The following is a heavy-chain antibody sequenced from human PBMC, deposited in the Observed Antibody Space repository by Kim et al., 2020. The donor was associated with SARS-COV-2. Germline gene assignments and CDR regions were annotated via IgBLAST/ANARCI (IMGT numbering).Heavy chain of an antibody. D-gene: IGHD6-25*01. CDR1: GFTFSGFA. CDR2: ISGSGGST. CDR3: AKLIAAPAKDNYKHMDV. V-gene: IGHV3-23*01. J-gene: IGHJ6*01. Sequence: GGSLRLSCAASGFTFSGFAMSWVRQAPGKGLEWVSAISGSGGSTYFADSLQGRFIISRDNSKNTLYLQINSLRAEVTAVYYCAKLIAAPAKDNYKHMDV.